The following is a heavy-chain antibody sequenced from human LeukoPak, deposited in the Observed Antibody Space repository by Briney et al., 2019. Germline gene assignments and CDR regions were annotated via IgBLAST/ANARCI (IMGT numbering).Heavy chain of an antibody. Sequence: PGGSLRLSCAASGFRFGDSTMTWVRQAPGKGPEWVSAIGGRGGSTYYADSVGGRFTISRDNSKDMVYLQMNSLKVEDTATYYCGKEGGAWGQGTKVTVSS. V-gene: IGHV3-23*01. CDR3: GKEGGA. D-gene: IGHD3-16*01. CDR1: GFRFGDST. CDR2: IGGRGGST. J-gene: IGHJ5*02.